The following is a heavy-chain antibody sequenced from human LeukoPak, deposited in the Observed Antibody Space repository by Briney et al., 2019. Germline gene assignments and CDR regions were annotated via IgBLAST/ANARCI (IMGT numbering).Heavy chain of an antibody. Sequence: SETLSLTCTVSGGSINSYYWSWIRQPAGKGLEWIGRIYTSGSTNYNPSLKSRVTISVDTSKNQFSLKLSSVTAADTAVYYCARVGRYCSSTSCYRAKGAFDIWGQGTMVTVSS. CDR3: ARVGRYCSSTSCYRAKGAFDI. D-gene: IGHD2-2*02. V-gene: IGHV4-4*07. CDR1: GGSINSYY. J-gene: IGHJ3*02. CDR2: IYTSGST.